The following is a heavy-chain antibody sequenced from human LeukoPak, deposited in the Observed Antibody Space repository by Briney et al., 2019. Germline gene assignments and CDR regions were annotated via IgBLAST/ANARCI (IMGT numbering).Heavy chain of an antibody. CDR2: IYPGDSDI. CDR1: GYSFTNCW. J-gene: IGHJ3*01. Sequence: GESLKISCKGSGYSFTNCWIGWVRQMPEKGLEWMGIIYPGDSDIRYSPSFQGRVTISADKSTTTAHLQWSSLKVSDTAMYYCARQKAGDAFDFWGQGTMVTVSS. D-gene: IGHD6-19*01. V-gene: IGHV5-51*01. CDR3: ARQKAGDAFDF.